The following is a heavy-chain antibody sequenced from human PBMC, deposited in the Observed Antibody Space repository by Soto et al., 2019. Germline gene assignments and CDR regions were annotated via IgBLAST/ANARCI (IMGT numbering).Heavy chain of an antibody. Sequence: QITLNESGPTQVKPRQTLTLTCTFSGFSLTTSGVGVGWIRQSPGKAPEWLALSYWDDDKRYSPSLKSRLTITKDTSKNLVVLTMADLDPADTATYFCAHRVLRTVFGLVTTTAIYFDFWGQGTPVAVSS. V-gene: IGHV2-5*02. CDR3: AHRVLRTVFGLVTTTAIYFDF. D-gene: IGHD3-3*01. CDR2: SYWDDDK. CDR1: GFSLTTSGVG. J-gene: IGHJ4*02.